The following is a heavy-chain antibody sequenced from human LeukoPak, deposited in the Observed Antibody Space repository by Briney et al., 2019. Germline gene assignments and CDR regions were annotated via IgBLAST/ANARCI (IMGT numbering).Heavy chain of an antibody. J-gene: IGHJ4*02. D-gene: IGHD2-2*02. CDR3: ARDLGPAAIKPLDY. CDR2: ISAYNGNT. CDR1: GYTFTSYG. V-gene: IGHV1-18*01. Sequence: ASVKVSCKASGYTFTSYGISWVRQAPGQGLERMGWISAYNGNTNYAQKLQGRVTMTTDTSTSTAYMELRSLRSDDTAVYYCARDLGPAAIKPLDYWGQGTLVTVSS.